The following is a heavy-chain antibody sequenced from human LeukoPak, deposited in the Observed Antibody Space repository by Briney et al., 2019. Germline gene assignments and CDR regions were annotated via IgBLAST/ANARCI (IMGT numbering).Heavy chain of an antibody. CDR1: GYTFTSYD. J-gene: IGHJ4*02. CDR3: ARGRRGYSGYDLDETYYFDY. V-gene: IGHV1-8*01. Sequence: ASVKLSCKASGYTFTSYDINWVRQATGQGLEWMGWMNPNSGNTGYAHTFQGRVTMTRNTSISTAYMELSSLRSEDTAVYYCARGRRGYSGYDLDETYYFDYWGQGTLVTVSS. D-gene: IGHD5-12*01. CDR2: MNPNSGNT.